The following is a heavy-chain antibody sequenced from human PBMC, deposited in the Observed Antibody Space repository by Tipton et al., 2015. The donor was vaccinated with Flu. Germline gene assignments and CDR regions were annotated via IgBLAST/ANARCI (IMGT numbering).Heavy chain of an antibody. CDR3: ARASYCTGGRCYRGPFYFDN. V-gene: IGHV3-23*01. CDR1: GFTFSTYA. J-gene: IGHJ4*02. D-gene: IGHD2-15*01. Sequence: SLRLSCAASGFTFSTYAMSWVRQAPGKGLEWVSAIIGSGGGTYYADSVKGRFTISRDNSKSTVYLQMDGLRAEDTAMYYCARASYCTGGRCYRGPFYFDNWGQGTLVTVSS. CDR2: IIGSGGGT.